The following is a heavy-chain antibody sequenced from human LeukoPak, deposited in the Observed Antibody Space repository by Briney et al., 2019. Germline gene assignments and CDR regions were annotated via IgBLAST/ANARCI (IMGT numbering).Heavy chain of an antibody. CDR3: AKGAGSSGYYPDYFDY. CDR2: ISYDGSSE. V-gene: IGHV3-30*18. Sequence: GGSLRLSCAASGFTFSTYGMHWVRQAPGKGLEWVAVISYDGSSEYYRDSVKGRFTISRDNSKNTLYVQMNSLRAEDTAVYYCAKGAGSSGYYPDYFDYWGQGTLVTVSS. J-gene: IGHJ4*02. D-gene: IGHD3-22*01. CDR1: GFTFSTYG.